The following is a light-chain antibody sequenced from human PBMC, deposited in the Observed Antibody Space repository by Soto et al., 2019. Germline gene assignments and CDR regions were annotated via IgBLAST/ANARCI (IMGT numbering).Light chain of an antibody. V-gene: IGKV3D-15*01. J-gene: IGKJ1*01. Sequence: EIVMTQSPATLSVSPGERATLSCRASQSVSSNLAWYQQKPGQAPRLLIYGASNRATGNPARFSGSGTGPEFTLTISSLQSEDFAVYYCQQYNIWPSAFGQGTKVEIK. CDR3: QQYNIWPSA. CDR1: QSVSSN. CDR2: GAS.